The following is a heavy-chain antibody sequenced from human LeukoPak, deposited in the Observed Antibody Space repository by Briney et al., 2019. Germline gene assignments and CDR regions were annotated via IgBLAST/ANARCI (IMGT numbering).Heavy chain of an antibody. CDR3: AKDDQRGGFQH. CDR1: GFTFSTYN. D-gene: IGHD3-16*01. J-gene: IGHJ1*01. CDR2: ISGDGATT. Sequence: PGGSLRLSCAASGFTFSTYNMNWVRQAPGKGLEWVSLISGDGATTYYADSVKGRFNISRDNSKSSLYLQMNSLRSEDSALYYCAKDDQRGGFQHWGQGTLVTVSS. V-gene: IGHV3-43*02.